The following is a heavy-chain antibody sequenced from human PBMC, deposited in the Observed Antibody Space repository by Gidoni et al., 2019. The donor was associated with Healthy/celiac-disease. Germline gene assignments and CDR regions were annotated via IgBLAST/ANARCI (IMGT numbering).Heavy chain of an antibody. CDR1: GGSISSSSYY. V-gene: IGHV4-39*01. CDR3: ARHLGSSWSLNWFDP. Sequence: QLQLQESGPGLVKPSEPLSLTCTVSGGSISSSSYYWGWIRQPPGKGLEWIGSIYYSGSTYYNPSLKSRVTISVDTSKNQFSLKLSSVTAADTAVYYCARHLGSSWSLNWFDPWGQGTLVTVSS. J-gene: IGHJ5*02. D-gene: IGHD6-13*01. CDR2: IYYSGST.